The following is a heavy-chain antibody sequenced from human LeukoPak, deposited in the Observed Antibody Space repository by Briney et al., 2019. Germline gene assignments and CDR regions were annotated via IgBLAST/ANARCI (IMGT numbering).Heavy chain of an antibody. V-gene: IGHV4-34*01. Sequence: SETLSLTCTVSGASITSYYWTWIRQPPGKGLEWIGEINHSGSTNYNPSLKSRVTISVDTSKNQFSLKLSSVTAADTAVYYCARVKDPGGYYYYYYMDVWGKGTTVTVSS. D-gene: IGHD3-16*01. J-gene: IGHJ6*03. CDR1: GASITSYY. CDR3: ARVKDPGGYYYYYYMDV. CDR2: INHSGST.